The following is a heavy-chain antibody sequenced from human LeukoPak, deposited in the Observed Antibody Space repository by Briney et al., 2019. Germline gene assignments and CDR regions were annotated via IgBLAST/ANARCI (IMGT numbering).Heavy chain of an antibody. CDR2: ISGSGGST. CDR1: GFTFSSYA. CDR3: ARHLSGVTGYTYGRGIDY. V-gene: IGHV3-23*01. Sequence: GGSLRLSCAASGFTFSSYAMSWVRQAPGKGLEWVSAISGSGGSTYYADSVKGRFTISRDNSKNTLYLQMNSLRAEDTAVYYCARHLSGVTGYTYGRGIDYWGQGTLVTVSS. J-gene: IGHJ4*02. D-gene: IGHD5-18*01.